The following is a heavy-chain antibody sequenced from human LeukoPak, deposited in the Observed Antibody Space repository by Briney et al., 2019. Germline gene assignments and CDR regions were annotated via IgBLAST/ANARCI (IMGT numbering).Heavy chain of an antibody. J-gene: IGHJ4*02. Sequence: RGASVKVSCKASGYTFTSYGISWVRQAPGQGLEWMGWINPNSGGTNYAQKFQGRVTMTRDTSISTAYMELSRLRSDDTAVYYCARVDDRGHYYDSSGPRKLFDYWGQGTLVTVSS. CDR2: INPNSGGT. V-gene: IGHV1-2*02. D-gene: IGHD3-22*01. CDR3: ARVDDRGHYYDSSGPRKLFDY. CDR1: GYTFTSYG.